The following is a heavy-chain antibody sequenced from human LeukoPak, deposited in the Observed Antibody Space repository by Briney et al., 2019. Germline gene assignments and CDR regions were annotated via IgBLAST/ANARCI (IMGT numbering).Heavy chain of an antibody. CDR3: ARHPSGSSFDY. CDR2: IHYTGST. J-gene: IGHJ4*02. CDR1: GGSIRSSSYY. Sequence: SETLSLTCSVSGGSIRSSSYYWGWIRQPPGKGLEWIGTIHYTGSTYYTPSLKSRVTVSVDTSNNQFSRKVSSVTAADTAVYYCARHPSGSSFDYWGQGPLVAVSS. V-gene: IGHV4-39*01. D-gene: IGHD1-26*01.